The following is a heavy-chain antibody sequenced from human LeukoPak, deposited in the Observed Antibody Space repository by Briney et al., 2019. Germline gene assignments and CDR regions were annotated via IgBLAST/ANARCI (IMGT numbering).Heavy chain of an antibody. Sequence: GGSLILSCAASGFTFSSYGMHWVRQAPGKGLEWVAVIWYDGSNKYYADSVKGRFTISRDNSKNTLYLQMNSLRAEDTAVYYCARAADSSGWSDYFDYWGQGTLVTVSS. D-gene: IGHD6-19*01. CDR1: GFTFSSYG. V-gene: IGHV3-33*01. CDR3: ARAADSSGWSDYFDY. J-gene: IGHJ4*02. CDR2: IWYDGSNK.